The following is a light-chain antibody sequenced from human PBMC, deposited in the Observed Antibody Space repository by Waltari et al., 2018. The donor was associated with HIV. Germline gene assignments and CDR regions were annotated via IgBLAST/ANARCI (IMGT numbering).Light chain of an antibody. CDR3: QHYNNWPWT. CDR2: GAF. CDR1: QSVSSN. J-gene: IGKJ1*01. V-gene: IGKV3-15*01. Sequence: EKVMTQSPATLSVSPGERATLSCRASQSVSSNLAWYQQKPGQAPSLLIYGAFTRATGIPARFSASGSGTEFTLTISSLQSEDFAVYYCQHYNNWPWTFGQGTKVATK.